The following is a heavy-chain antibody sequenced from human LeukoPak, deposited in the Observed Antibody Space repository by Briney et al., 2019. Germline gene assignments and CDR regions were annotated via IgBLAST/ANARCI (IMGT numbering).Heavy chain of an antibody. CDR1: GFTVSSNY. CDR3: ARGLRSVAGTDYYYGMDV. Sequence: GGSLRLSCAASGFTVSSNYMSWVGQAPGKGLDGVPVIYSGGSTYYADSVKGRFTISRDNSKNTLYLQMNSLRAEDTAVYYCARGLRSVAGTDYYYGMDVWGQGTTVTVSS. CDR2: IYSGGST. D-gene: IGHD6-19*01. V-gene: IGHV3-66*01. J-gene: IGHJ6*02.